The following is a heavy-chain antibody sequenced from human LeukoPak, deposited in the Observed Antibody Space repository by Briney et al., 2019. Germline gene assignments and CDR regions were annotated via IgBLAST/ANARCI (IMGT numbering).Heavy chain of an antibody. V-gene: IGHV4-59*01. CDR3: ARSARDYFDY. CDR2: IYYSGST. Sequence: PSETLSLTCTVSGGSISSYYWSWIRQPPGKGLEWIGYIYYSGSTNYIPSLKSRVTISVDTSKNQFSLKLSSVTAADTAVYYCARSARDYFDYWGQGTLVTVSS. CDR1: GGSISSYY. J-gene: IGHJ4*02.